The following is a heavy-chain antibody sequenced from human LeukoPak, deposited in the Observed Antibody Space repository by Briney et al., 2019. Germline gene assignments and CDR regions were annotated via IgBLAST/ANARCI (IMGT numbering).Heavy chain of an antibody. CDR2: IIPIFGTA. CDR3: ARGPGGSPNQYSGSYWGRGARYYYYYMDV. Sequence: GASVKVSCKASGGTFSSYAISWVRQAPGQGLEWMGGIIPIFGTANYAQKFQGRVTITADESTSTAYMELSSLRSGDTAVYYCARGPGGSPNQYSGSYWGRGARYYYYYMDVWGKGTTVTISS. V-gene: IGHV1-69*13. J-gene: IGHJ6*03. D-gene: IGHD1-26*01. CDR1: GGTFSSYA.